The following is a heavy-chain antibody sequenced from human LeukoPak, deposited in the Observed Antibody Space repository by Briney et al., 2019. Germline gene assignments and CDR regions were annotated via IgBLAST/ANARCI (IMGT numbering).Heavy chain of an antibody. Sequence: ASVKVSRKASGYTFTDHYIHWVRRAPGQGLEWMGWIIPNTGGTSFAQKFQGRVTMTRDTSISTAYMELSSLTPNDTAVYYCARGGYGLGSGGYWGQGTLVTVSS. J-gene: IGHJ4*02. D-gene: IGHD3-10*01. CDR3: ARGGYGLGSGGY. V-gene: IGHV1-2*02. CDR2: IIPNTGGT. CDR1: GYTFTDHY.